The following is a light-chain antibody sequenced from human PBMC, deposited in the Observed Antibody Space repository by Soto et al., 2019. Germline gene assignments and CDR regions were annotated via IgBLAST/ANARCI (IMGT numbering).Light chain of an antibody. V-gene: IGKV3-11*01. J-gene: IGKJ1*01. CDR2: DAS. Sequence: EIVLTQSPATLSLSPGERATLSCRASQSVSSYLAWYQQKPGQAPRLLIYDASNGATGIPARFSGSGSETDFTLTITRLEPEDFAMYYCQQYSSSRTFGQGSKVDIK. CDR3: QQYSSSRT. CDR1: QSVSSY.